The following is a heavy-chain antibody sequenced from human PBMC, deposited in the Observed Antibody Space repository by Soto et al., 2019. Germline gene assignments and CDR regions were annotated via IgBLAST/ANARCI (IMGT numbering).Heavy chain of an antibody. D-gene: IGHD3-3*01. V-gene: IGHV3-33*01. J-gene: IGHJ6*02. Sequence: GGSLRLSCAASGFTFSSYGMHWVRQAPGKGLEWVAVIWYDGSNKYYADSVKGRFTISRDNSKNTLYLQMNSLRAEDTAVYYCARLLDTRVPYYYYYGMDVWGQGTTVTVSS. CDR3: ARLLDTRVPYYYYYGMDV. CDR1: GFTFSSYG. CDR2: IWYDGSNK.